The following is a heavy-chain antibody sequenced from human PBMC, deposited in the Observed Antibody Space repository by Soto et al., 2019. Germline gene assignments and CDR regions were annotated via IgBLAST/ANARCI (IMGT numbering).Heavy chain of an antibody. Sequence: LETLSLTCTVSGGSISSYYWSWIRQPPGKGLEWIGYIYYSGSTNYNPSLKSRVTISVDTSKNQFSLKLSSVTAADTAVYYCARHPPRYSSSSRGYYYYYYYMDVWGKGTTVTVSS. J-gene: IGHJ6*03. V-gene: IGHV4-59*08. CDR3: ARHPPRYSSSSRGYYYYYYYMDV. CDR1: GGSISSYY. CDR2: IYYSGST. D-gene: IGHD6-6*01.